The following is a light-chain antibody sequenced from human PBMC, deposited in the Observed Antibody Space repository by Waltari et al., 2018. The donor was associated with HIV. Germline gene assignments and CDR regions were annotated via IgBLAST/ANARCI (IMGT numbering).Light chain of an antibody. V-gene: IGKV1-33*01. CDR1: QDISKY. CDR3: LQYDNLPFT. J-gene: IGKJ3*01. CDR2: DAS. Sequence: DIQLTQSPSSLSASIGDRVTITCQASQDISKYLHWYQQEPGKAPKVLIYDASNLQTGVPSRFSGSGSGTDFSFTIISLLPEDIATYYCLQYDNLPFTFGPGTKVDIK.